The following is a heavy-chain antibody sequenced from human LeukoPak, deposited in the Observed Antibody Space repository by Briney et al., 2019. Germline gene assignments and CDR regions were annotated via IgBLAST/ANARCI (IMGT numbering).Heavy chain of an antibody. D-gene: IGHD6-19*01. CDR2: MNHNSGNT. J-gene: IGHJ4*02. V-gene: IGHV1-8*01. Sequence: ASVKVSCKASGYTFTSYDINWVRQAPGQGLEWMGWMNHNSGNTGYAQKFQGRVTMTRNTSITTAYMELSSLRSEDTAVYYCARVFRGWYELDYWGQGTLVTVSS. CDR3: ARVFRGWYELDY. CDR1: GYTFTSYD.